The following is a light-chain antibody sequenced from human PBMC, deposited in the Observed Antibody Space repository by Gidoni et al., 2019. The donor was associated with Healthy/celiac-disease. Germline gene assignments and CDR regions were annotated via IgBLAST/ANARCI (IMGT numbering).Light chain of an antibody. Sequence: DIQMTQSPSTLSASEGDRVTITCRASQSISNWLAWYQQKPGKAPKLLIDDASRLESGVPSRFRGSGSGTEFTLTISSLQPDDFATYYCQQYNSYSWTFGQGTKVEIK. CDR3: QQYNSYSWT. J-gene: IGKJ1*01. V-gene: IGKV1-5*01. CDR2: DAS. CDR1: QSISNW.